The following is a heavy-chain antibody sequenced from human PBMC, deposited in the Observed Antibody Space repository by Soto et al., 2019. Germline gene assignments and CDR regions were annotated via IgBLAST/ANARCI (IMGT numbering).Heavy chain of an antibody. CDR2: FSPDGSKI. CDR3: AREVIPEIPFHY. J-gene: IGHJ4*02. V-gene: IGHV3-30*04. D-gene: IGHD3-16*02. CDR1: GFILSNYD. Sequence: QVQLVESGGGVVQPGRSLRLSCAASGFILSNYDKHWVRQAADKGLEWLAVFSPDGSKIFYADSVKGRFTISRDISKNTLYLQMNNLRPEDTAVYLCAREVIPEIPFHYSGQGTLVTVSS.